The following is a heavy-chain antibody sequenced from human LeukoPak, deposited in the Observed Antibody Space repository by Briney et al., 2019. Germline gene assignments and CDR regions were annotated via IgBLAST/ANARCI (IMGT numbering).Heavy chain of an antibody. Sequence: SETLSLTCTVSGYSISSGYYWGWIRQPPGKGLEWIGSIYHSGSTYYNPSLKSRVTISVDTSKNQFSLKLSSVTAADTAVYYCAGSWYPGAFDYWGQGTLVTVSS. CDR1: GYSISSGYY. CDR2: IYHSGST. CDR3: AGSWYPGAFDY. D-gene: IGHD6-13*01. J-gene: IGHJ4*02. V-gene: IGHV4-38-2*02.